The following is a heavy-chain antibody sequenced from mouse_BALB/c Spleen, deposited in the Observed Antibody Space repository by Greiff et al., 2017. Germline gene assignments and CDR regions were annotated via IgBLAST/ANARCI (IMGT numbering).Heavy chain of an antibody. CDR1: GFTFSSYG. D-gene: IGHD2-4*01. V-gene: IGHV5-6*01. CDR3: ARQTMITTGDAMDY. J-gene: IGHJ4*01. CDR2: ISSGGSYT. Sequence: EVQVVESGGDLVKPGGSLKLSCAASGFTFSSYGMSWVRQTPDKRLEWVATISSGGSYTYYPDSVKGRFTISRDNAKNTLYLQMSSLKSEDTAMYYCARQTMITTGDAMDYWGQGTSVTVSS.